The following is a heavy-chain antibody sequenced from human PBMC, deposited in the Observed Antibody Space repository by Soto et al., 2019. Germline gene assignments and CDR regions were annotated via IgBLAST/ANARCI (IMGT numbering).Heavy chain of an antibody. D-gene: IGHD6-19*01. J-gene: IGHJ4*02. CDR1: GFTFISYG. CDR2: ISYDGSNK. Sequence: GGSLRLSCASSGFTFISYGMHGVRQAPGKGLEWVAVISYDGSNKYYADSVKGRFTISRDNSKNTLYLQMNSLRAEDTAVYYCAKEGSSGLDYWGQGTLVTVSS. CDR3: AKEGSSGLDY. V-gene: IGHV3-30*18.